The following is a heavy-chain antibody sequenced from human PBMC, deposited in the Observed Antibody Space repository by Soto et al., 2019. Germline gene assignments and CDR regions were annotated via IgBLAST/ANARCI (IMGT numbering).Heavy chain of an antibody. CDR2: MNPNSGDT. CDR1: GYTFTNYD. V-gene: IGHV1-8*01. D-gene: IGHD7-27*01. J-gene: IGHJ4*02. Sequence: QVQLEQSGAEVKKPGASVKVSCKASGYTFTNYDINWVRQTTGQGLEWLGWMNPNSGDTGYAQKFQGRVTMTRNTAISTAYMELSSLTFEDTAIYSRARAPRNWGFDFWGQGTLVTVSS. CDR3: ARAPRNWGFDF.